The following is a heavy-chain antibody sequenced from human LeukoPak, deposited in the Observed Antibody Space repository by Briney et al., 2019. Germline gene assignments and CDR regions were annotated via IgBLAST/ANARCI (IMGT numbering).Heavy chain of an antibody. CDR3: ARDNYSREPVNYYGMDV. Sequence: GGPLRLSCAASGFTFSNYNMNWVRQAPGKGLEWVSSISIGSTFVYYTDSMRGRFTISRDDAKNSLYLQMDRLRVEDTAVYYCARDNYSREPVNYYGMDVWGQGTTVTVSS. CDR1: GFTFSNYN. CDR2: ISIGSTFV. J-gene: IGHJ6*02. D-gene: IGHD6-13*01. V-gene: IGHV3-21*01.